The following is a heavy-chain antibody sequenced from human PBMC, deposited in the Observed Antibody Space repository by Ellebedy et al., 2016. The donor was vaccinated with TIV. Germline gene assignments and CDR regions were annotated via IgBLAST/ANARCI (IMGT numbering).Heavy chain of an antibody. CDR3: ARGLGYCSGGSCYIDAFDI. D-gene: IGHD2-15*01. V-gene: IGHV4-39*01. Sequence: MPGGSLRLSCTVSGGSISSSSYYWGWIRQPPGKGLEWIGSIYYSGNTYYKPSLKSRVTISVDTSKNQFSLKLSSVTAADTAVYYCARGLGYCSGGSCYIDAFDIWGQGTMVTVSS. CDR2: IYYSGNT. CDR1: GGSISSSSYY. J-gene: IGHJ3*02.